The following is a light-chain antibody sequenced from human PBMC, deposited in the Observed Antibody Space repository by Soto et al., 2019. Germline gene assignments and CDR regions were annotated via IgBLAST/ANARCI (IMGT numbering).Light chain of an antibody. Sequence: DIQMTQSPSSLSASVGDRVTITCRASQGIGSALGGYQQKPRKAPKRLIYAASSLQSGVPSRFSGSGSGTEFTLTISSLQPEDFATYYCLQHNSYPPTFGGGTKVEIK. CDR2: AAS. CDR3: LQHNSYPPT. CDR1: QGIGSA. J-gene: IGKJ4*01. V-gene: IGKV1-17*01.